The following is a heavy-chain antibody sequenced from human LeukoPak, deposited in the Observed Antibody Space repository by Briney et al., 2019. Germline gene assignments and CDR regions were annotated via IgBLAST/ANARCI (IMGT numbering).Heavy chain of an antibody. CDR3: ASLDTAKQPLANH. V-gene: IGHV3-7*03. CDR1: GFTVSNHW. CDR2: IREERGQE. Sequence: GGSLRLSCVASGFTVSNHWMSWVRQAPGKGLEWVANIREERGQEYYVDSVKGRFTISKNSAKNSLYLQMNTLRVEDTAMYYCASLDTAKQPLANHWGQGTLVTVSS. D-gene: IGHD5-18*01. J-gene: IGHJ5*02.